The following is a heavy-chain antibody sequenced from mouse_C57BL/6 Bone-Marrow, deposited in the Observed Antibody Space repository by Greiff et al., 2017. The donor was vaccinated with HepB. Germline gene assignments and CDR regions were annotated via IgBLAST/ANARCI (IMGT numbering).Heavy chain of an antibody. CDR2: IDPANGNT. CDR3: ARGLGKDY. J-gene: IGHJ2*01. D-gene: IGHD4-1*01. V-gene: IGHV14-3*02. Sequence: DVKLVESGAELVKPGASVKLSCTASGFNIKDTYMNWVKQRPEQGLEWIGRIDPANGNTKYDPKFQGKATIPADTSSNTAYLQLSSLTSEDTAVYYCARGLGKDYWGQGTTLTVSS. CDR1: GFNIKDTY.